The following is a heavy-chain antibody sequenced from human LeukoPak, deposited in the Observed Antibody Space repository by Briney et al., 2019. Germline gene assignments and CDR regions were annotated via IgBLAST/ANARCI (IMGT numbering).Heavy chain of an antibody. Sequence: ASVKVSCKASGYTFTSYYMHWVRQAPGQGLEWMGIINPSGGSTNYAQKFQGRVTMTRDMSTSTVYMELSSLRSEDTAVYYCATLSTAFDYWGQGTPVTVSS. CDR1: GYTFTSYY. V-gene: IGHV1-46*01. CDR3: ATLSTAFDY. CDR2: INPSGGST. D-gene: IGHD2/OR15-2a*01. J-gene: IGHJ4*02.